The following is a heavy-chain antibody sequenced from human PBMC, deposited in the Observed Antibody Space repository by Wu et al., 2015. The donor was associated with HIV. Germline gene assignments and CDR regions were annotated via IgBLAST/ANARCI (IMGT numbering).Heavy chain of an antibody. D-gene: IGHD3-9*01. CDR2: IIPLYGKT. CDR1: GGTFTNYG. Sequence: QVQMVQSGAEVRKPGSSVKVSCKASGGTFTNYGINWVRQAPGAGLEWLGTIIPLYGKTDYAQKFQGRVTITADESTSTAYMELSSLRSEDTAVYYCARQNFDWSGNYYYYYYMDVWGKGTTVTVSS. V-gene: IGHV1-69*13. CDR3: ARQNFDWSGNYYYYYYMDV. J-gene: IGHJ6*03.